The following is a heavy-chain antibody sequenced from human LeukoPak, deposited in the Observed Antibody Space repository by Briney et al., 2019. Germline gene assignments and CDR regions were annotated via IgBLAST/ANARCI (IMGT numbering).Heavy chain of an antibody. Sequence: SETLSLTCTVSGGSISSYYWSWIRQPPGKGLEWMGYIYYSGSTNYNPSLKSRVTISVDTSKNQFSLKLSSVTAADTAVYYCAREGRYYDSSGFPDAFDIWGQGTMVTVSS. CDR2: IYYSGST. J-gene: IGHJ3*02. CDR1: GGSISSYY. V-gene: IGHV4-59*01. CDR3: AREGRYYDSSGFPDAFDI. D-gene: IGHD3-22*01.